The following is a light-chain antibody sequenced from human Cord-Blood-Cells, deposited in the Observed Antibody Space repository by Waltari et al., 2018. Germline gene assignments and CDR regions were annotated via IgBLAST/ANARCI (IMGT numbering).Light chain of an antibody. CDR1: QSRDTY. CDR3: QAWDSSTVV. Sequence: SYELTQPPSVSVSPGPTASITCSRDQSRDTYACWYQQKPGQSPVLVIYQDSKRPSGLPERFSGSNSGNTATLTISGTQARDEADYYCQAWDSSTVVFGGGTKLTVL. J-gene: IGLJ2*01. V-gene: IGLV3-1*01. CDR2: QDS.